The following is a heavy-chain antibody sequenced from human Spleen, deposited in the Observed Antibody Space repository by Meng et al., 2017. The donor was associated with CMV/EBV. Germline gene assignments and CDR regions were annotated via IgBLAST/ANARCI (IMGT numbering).Heavy chain of an antibody. Sequence: GGSVSGCYWSWVSQPQGKGVEWFGEINHSGSTNDNPSLKSRVTISVDTSKNQFSLKLSSGTAADTAVYYCARGAGIAARRRGYFDYWGQGTLVTVSS. D-gene: IGHD6-6*01. J-gene: IGHJ4*02. V-gene: IGHV4-34*01. CDR2: INHSGST. CDR3: ARGAGIAARRRGYFDY. CDR1: GGSVSGCY.